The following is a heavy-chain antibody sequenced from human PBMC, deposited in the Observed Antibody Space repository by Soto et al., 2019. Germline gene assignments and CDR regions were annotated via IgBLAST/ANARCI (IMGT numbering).Heavy chain of an antibody. CDR3: AKARDTVTAYDVYDM. Sequence: PGGSLRLSCAASGFTFSSYPMSWVRQAPGKGLEWVSAITASGAFTNRADSVKGRFTISRDNSKNTLYLQMSSLRAEDTAVYYCAKARDTVTAYDVYDMWGQGTMVTVSS. J-gene: IGHJ3*02. D-gene: IGHD2-21*02. CDR2: ITASGAFT. V-gene: IGHV3-23*01. CDR1: GFTFSSYP.